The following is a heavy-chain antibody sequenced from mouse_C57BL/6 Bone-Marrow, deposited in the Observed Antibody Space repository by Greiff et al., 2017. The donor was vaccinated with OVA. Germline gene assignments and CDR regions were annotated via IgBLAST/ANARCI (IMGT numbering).Heavy chain of an antibody. CDR1: GFNIKDDY. CDR2: IDPENGDT. Sequence: VHVKQSGAELVRPGASVKLSCTASGFNIKDDYMHWVKQRPEQGLEWIGWIDPENGDTEYASKFQGKATITADTSSNTAYLQLSSLTSEDTAVYYCTTLRTQKFDYWGQGTTLTVSS. CDR3: TTLRTQKFDY. D-gene: IGHD6-1*01. J-gene: IGHJ2*01. V-gene: IGHV14-4*01.